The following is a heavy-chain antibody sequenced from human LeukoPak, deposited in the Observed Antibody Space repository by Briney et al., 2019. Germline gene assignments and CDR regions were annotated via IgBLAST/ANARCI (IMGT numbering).Heavy chain of an antibody. Sequence: GGSLRLSGAASGFTFSSSWMTWVRQAPGKELEWVAIIKPDGSDKSYVGSVKRRFTISRDNAKNSLYLQMNSLRAEDTAVYYCARHVVALGFDYWGQGTLVTVSS. CDR1: GFTFSSSW. CDR2: IKPDGSDK. V-gene: IGHV3-7*01. D-gene: IGHD3-22*01. CDR3: ARHVVALGFDY. J-gene: IGHJ4*02.